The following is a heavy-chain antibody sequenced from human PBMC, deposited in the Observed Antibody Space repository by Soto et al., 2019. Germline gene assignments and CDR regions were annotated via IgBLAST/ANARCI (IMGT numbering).Heavy chain of an antibody. V-gene: IGHV2-5*02. D-gene: IGHD2-15*01. CDR3: AHTDCSGGSCFAERYYYGMDV. J-gene: IGHJ6*02. CDR2: IYWDDDK. Sequence: QITLKESGPTLVKPTQTLTLTCTFSGFSLSTSGVGVGWIRQPPGKALEWLALIYWDDDKRYSPSLKSRLTITKETSKNQVVLTMTNMDPVDTATYYCAHTDCSGGSCFAERYYYGMDVWGQGTTVTVSS. CDR1: GFSLSTSGVG.